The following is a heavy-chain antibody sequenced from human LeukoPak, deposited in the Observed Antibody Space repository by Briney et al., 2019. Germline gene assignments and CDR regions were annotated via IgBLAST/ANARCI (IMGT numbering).Heavy chain of an antibody. CDR3: ARGDYGSGSPLDY. V-gene: IGHV4-30-4*01. D-gene: IGHD3-10*01. Sequence: PSETLSLTCTVSGGSISSGDYYWSWIRQPPGKGLEWIGYIYYSGSTYYNPSLKSRVTISVDTSKNQFSLKLSSVTAADTAVYYCARGDYGSGSPLDYWGQGTLVTVSS. J-gene: IGHJ4*02. CDR2: IYYSGST. CDR1: GGSISSGDYY.